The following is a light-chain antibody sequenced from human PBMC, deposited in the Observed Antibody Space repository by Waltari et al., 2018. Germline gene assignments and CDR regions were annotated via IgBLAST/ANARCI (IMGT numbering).Light chain of an antibody. CDR2: KAS. CDR1: ESVKNH. Sequence: DVQLIHSPSTLSASVGDRVTITCRASESVKNHLAWYQHQPGKAPKVLVHKASRLESGVASRFSGSGYVTEFTLTISSLEPDDFATYYCHQYNTLPLTFGGGTKVEIK. V-gene: IGKV1-5*03. J-gene: IGKJ4*01. CDR3: HQYNTLPLT.